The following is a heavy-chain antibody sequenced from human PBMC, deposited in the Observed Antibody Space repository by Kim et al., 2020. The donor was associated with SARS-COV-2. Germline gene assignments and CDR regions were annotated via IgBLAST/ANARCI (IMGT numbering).Heavy chain of an antibody. Sequence: ARKFQGRVTMTRDTSINTAYMDLSSLRSDDTAVYFCARVRIAVGGTPPDYWGQGTLVTVSS. V-gene: IGHV1-2*02. J-gene: IGHJ4*02. CDR3: ARVRIAVGGTPPDY. D-gene: IGHD6-13*01.